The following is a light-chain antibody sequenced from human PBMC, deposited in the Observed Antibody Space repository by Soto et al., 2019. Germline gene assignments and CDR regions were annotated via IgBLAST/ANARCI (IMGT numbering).Light chain of an antibody. V-gene: IGKV3-20*01. Sequence: EIVLTQSPGTLSLSPGERATLSCRASQSVSSSYLAWYQQKPGQAPRLLIYGASSRATGIPDRFSGSGSETDFTLTISRLEPEDFAVYYCQQYGSSPPMYTFGQGTKVDIK. J-gene: IGKJ2*01. CDR1: QSVSSSY. CDR3: QQYGSSPPMYT. CDR2: GAS.